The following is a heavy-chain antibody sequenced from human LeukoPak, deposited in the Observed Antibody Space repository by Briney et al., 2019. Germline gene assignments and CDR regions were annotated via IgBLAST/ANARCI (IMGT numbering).Heavy chain of an antibody. V-gene: IGHV4-59*01. D-gene: IGHD3-3*01. CDR3: ARAGPTIFGVVSYYYYGMDV. Sequence: PSETLSLTCTVSGGSISSYYWSWIRQPPGKGLEWIGYIYCSGSTNYNPSLKSRVTISVDTSKNQFSLKLSSVTAADTAVYYCARAGPTIFGVVSYYYYGMDVWGQGTTVTVSS. J-gene: IGHJ6*02. CDR2: IYCSGST. CDR1: GGSISSYY.